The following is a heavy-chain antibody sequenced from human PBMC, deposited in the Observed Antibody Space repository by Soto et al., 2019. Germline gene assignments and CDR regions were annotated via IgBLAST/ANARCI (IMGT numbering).Heavy chain of an antibody. CDR3: AKDGPRSSGWVGYXDY. D-gene: IGHD6-19*01. CDR1: GFTFSSYG. Sequence: PGGSLRLSCAASGFTFSSYGMHWVRQAPGKGLEWVAVISYDGSNKYYADSVKGRFTISRDNSKNTLYLQMNSLRAEDTAVYYCAKDGPRSSGWVGYXDYWGQGT. V-gene: IGHV3-30*18. CDR2: ISYDGSNK. J-gene: IGHJ4*02.